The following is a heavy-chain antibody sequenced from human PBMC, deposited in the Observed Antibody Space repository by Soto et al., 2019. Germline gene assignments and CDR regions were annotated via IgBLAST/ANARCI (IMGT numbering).Heavy chain of an antibody. CDR2: IYYSGST. CDR3: ARDRFGEGFDY. V-gene: IGHV4-59*01. Sequence: QVQLQESGPGLVKPSETLSLTCTVSGDSISSYYWSWIRQPPGKGLEWIGYIYYSGSTNYNPSLKSRVTISVDTSKNQFSLKLSSVTAADTAVYYCARDRFGEGFDYWGQGTLVTVSS. J-gene: IGHJ4*02. D-gene: IGHD2-21*01. CDR1: GDSISSYY.